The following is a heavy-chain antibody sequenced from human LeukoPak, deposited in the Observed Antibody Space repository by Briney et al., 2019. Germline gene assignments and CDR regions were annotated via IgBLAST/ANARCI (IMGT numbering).Heavy chain of an antibody. D-gene: IGHD3-3*01. CDR1: GGSISSSSYY. J-gene: IGHJ4*02. CDR3: ARHDVQPYYDFWSGYYSSDY. Sequence: SETLFLTCTVSGGSISSSSYYWGWIRQPPGKGLEWIGSIYYSGSTYYNPSLKSRVTISVDTSKNQFSLKLSSVTAADTAVYYCARHDVQPYYDFWSGYYSSDYWGQGTLVTVSS. V-gene: IGHV4-39*01. CDR2: IYYSGST.